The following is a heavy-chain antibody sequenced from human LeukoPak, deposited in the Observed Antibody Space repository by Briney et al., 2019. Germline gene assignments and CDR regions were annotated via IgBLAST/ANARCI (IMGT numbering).Heavy chain of an antibody. CDR1: GYTFTGYY. Sequence: ASVKVSCKASGYTFTGYYMHWVRQAPGQGLEWMGWSSVYKGDTNYAQKLQGRVTMTTDTSTSTAYMELRSLRSDDTAVYYCAKGPVVRGVTLILKTGEKGALDYWGQGTLVTVSS. V-gene: IGHV1-18*04. J-gene: IGHJ4*02. D-gene: IGHD3-10*01. CDR2: SSVYKGDT. CDR3: AKGPVVRGVTLILKTGEKGALDY.